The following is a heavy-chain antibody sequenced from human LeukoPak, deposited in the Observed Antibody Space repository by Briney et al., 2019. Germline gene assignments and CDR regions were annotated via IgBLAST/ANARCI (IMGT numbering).Heavy chain of an antibody. V-gene: IGHV4-4*07. CDR2: INTSGST. J-gene: IGHJ4*02. D-gene: IGHD5-18*01. CDR3: ARSRGTTLVTRFDY. Sequence: PSETLSLTCTVSGGSISNYYWSWIRQPAGKGLEWIGRINTSGSTDYNPSLKSRVTMSVDTSRNQFSLKLRSLTAADTAVYYCARSRGTTLVTRFDYWGQGTLVTVSS. CDR1: GGSISNYY.